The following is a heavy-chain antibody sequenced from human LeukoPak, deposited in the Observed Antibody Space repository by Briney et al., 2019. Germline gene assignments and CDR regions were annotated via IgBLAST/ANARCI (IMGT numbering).Heavy chain of an antibody. V-gene: IGHV3-30*18. CDR1: GFTFSSYG. Sequence: GGSLRLSCAASGFTFSSYGMHWVRQAPGKWLEWVAVISYDGSNKYYADSVKGRFTISRDNSKNTLYLQMNSLRAEDTAVYYCAKKSVAGHYFDYWGQGTLVTVSS. CDR3: AKKSVAGHYFDY. D-gene: IGHD6-19*01. CDR2: ISYDGSNK. J-gene: IGHJ4*02.